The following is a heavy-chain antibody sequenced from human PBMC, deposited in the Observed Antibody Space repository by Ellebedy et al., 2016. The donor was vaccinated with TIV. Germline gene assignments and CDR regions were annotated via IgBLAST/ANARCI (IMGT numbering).Heavy chain of an antibody. CDR3: ARGGYYDILTGEPFDY. V-gene: IGHV1-18*01. Sequence: ASVKVSCXASGYTFTSYGISWVRQAPGQGLEWMGWISAYNGNTNYAQKLQGRVTMTTDTSTSTAYMELRSLRSDDTAVYYCARGGYYDILTGEPFDYWGQGTLVTVSS. J-gene: IGHJ4*02. CDR1: GYTFTSYG. CDR2: ISAYNGNT. D-gene: IGHD3-9*01.